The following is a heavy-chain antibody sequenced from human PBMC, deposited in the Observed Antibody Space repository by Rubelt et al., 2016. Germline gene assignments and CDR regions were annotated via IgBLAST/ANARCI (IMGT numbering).Heavy chain of an antibody. Sequence: QVQVVQSGAEVKKPGASVKVSCKASGYTFSNYYMQWVRQAPGQGLEWMGIINPSGGSTNYAQKIQGRVTMTRDKSTSKGYMELSSLRSEDTAVYYCAALYSDYWGQGTLLTVSS. D-gene: IGHD2-21*01. CDR1: GYTFSNYY. V-gene: IGHV1-46*01. J-gene: IGHJ4*02. CDR2: INPSGGST. CDR3: AALYSDY.